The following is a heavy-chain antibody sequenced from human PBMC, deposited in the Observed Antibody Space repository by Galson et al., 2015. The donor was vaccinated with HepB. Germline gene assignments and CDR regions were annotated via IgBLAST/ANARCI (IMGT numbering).Heavy chain of an antibody. CDR3: ARVAPSGYSGYDSDS. V-gene: IGHV7-4-1*02. CDR2: INTNTGNP. D-gene: IGHD5-12*01. CDR1: GYIFTAYG. Sequence: SVKVSCKASGYIFTAYGLNWVRQAPGQGLQWMGWINTNTGNPTYAQDFTGRFVFSLDTSVSTAYLQITSLKAEDTAVYYCARVAPSGYSGYDSDSWGQGTLVTVSS. J-gene: IGHJ5*02.